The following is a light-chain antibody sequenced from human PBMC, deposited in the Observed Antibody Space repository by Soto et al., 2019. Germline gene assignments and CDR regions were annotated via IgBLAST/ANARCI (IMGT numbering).Light chain of an antibody. J-gene: IGLJ2*01. Sequence: QSVLTQPPSASGSPGQSVTISCTGTSSDIGGYNYVSWYQQHPGKAPKLMIYEVSKRPSGVPNRFSGSKSGNTASLTVSGRQAEDEADYYCCSYARRNNLVFGGGTKLTVL. CDR3: CSYARRNNLV. V-gene: IGLV2-8*01. CDR2: EVS. CDR1: SSDIGGYNY.